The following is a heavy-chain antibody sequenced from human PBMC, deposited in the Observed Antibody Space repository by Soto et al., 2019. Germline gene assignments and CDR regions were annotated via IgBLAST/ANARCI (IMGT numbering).Heavy chain of an antibody. J-gene: IGHJ4*02. CDR3: VKDFWSGYYTGIDY. V-gene: IGHV3-23*01. Sequence: GGSLRLSCAASGFTFSSYAMSWVRQAPGKGLEWVSPISGSGGSTYYADSVKGRFTISRDNSKNTLYLQMSSLRAEDTAGYYCVKDFWSGYYTGIDYRGQGTLVTAPQ. CDR1: GFTFSSYA. D-gene: IGHD3-3*01. CDR2: ISGSGGST.